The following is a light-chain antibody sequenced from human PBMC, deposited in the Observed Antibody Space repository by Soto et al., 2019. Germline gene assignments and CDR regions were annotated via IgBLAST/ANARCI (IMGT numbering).Light chain of an antibody. V-gene: IGLV2-8*01. Sequence: QSALTQPPSASGSPGQSVTISCTGTSSDVGGYDYVSWYQQHPGKAPKFMIYEVTIRPSGVSDRFSGSKSGNTASLTVSGLQAEDEADYYCSSYTGGNPSYVFGTGTKV. CDR3: SSYTGGNPSYV. J-gene: IGLJ1*01. CDR1: SSDVGGYDY. CDR2: EVT.